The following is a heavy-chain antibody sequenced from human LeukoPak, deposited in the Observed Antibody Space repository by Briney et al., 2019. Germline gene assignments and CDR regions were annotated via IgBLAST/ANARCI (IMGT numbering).Heavy chain of an antibody. Sequence: GGSLRLSCAASAFTLSSYWMHWVRQAPGKGLVWVSHINSDGSRTDYADSVKGRFTIPRDNAKNTLYLQMNSLRAEDTAVYYCARGNPLGHFWGQGTLVTVSS. D-gene: IGHD3-16*01. CDR3: ARGNPLGHF. CDR2: INSDGSRT. J-gene: IGHJ4*02. CDR1: AFTLSSYW. V-gene: IGHV3-74*01.